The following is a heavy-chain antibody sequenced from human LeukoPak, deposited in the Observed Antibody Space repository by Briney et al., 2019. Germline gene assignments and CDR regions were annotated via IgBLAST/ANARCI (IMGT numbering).Heavy chain of an antibody. D-gene: IGHD6-19*01. CDR3: ARQPQWLVQGVIAFDI. CDR1: GFTFSSYG. J-gene: IGHJ3*02. V-gene: IGHV3-23*01. CDR2: ISGSGGST. Sequence: GGSLRLSCAASGFTFSSYGMSWVRQAPGKGLEWVSSISGSGGSTYYADSVKGRFTISRDNSKNTLYLQMNSLRAEDTAVYYCARQPQWLVQGVIAFDIWGQGTMVTVSS.